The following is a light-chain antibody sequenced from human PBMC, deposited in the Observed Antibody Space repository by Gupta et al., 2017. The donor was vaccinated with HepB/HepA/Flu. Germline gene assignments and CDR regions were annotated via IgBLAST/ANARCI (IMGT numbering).Light chain of an antibody. V-gene: IGLV3-19*01. CDR3: NYRDSSSNQLV. Sequence: SSELTQDPAVSVALGQTVRITYQGDGRRSYYASWYQQKPGQGHVRGIVGKNSRPSAIPDRVLGSSSGNNASFNITGAQAEDEADYDGNYRDSSSNQLVFGTGTRLTVL. J-gene: IGLJ3*02. CDR2: GKN. CDR1: GRRSYY.